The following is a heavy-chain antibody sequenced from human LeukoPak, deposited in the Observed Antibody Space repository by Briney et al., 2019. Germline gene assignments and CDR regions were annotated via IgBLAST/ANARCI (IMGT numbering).Heavy chain of an antibody. Sequence: SETLSLTCTVSGDSISSYYWSWLRQPPGKRLEWIGYVSNIETTNYNPSLKSRVTISVDTSKNQFSLRLNSVTAADTAVYYCARAAYCSGGSCYDDNWFDPWGQGTLVTVSS. CDR1: GDSISSYY. J-gene: IGHJ5*02. V-gene: IGHV4-59*01. CDR2: VSNIETT. D-gene: IGHD2-15*01. CDR3: ARAAYCSGGSCYDDNWFDP.